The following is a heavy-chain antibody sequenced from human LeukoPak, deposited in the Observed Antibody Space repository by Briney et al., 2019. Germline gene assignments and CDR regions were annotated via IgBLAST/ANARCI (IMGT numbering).Heavy chain of an antibody. CDR1: GFTFSDYY. D-gene: IGHD4-17*01. CDR3: ARDRSTVTTWIDY. Sequence: SGGSLRLSCAASGFTFSDYYMSWIRQAPGKGLEWVSYISSSGSTIYYADSVKGRFTISRDNAKNSLFLQMNSLRAEDTTVYYCARDRSTVTTWIDYWGQGTLVTVSS. J-gene: IGHJ4*02. CDR2: ISSSGSTI. V-gene: IGHV3-11*04.